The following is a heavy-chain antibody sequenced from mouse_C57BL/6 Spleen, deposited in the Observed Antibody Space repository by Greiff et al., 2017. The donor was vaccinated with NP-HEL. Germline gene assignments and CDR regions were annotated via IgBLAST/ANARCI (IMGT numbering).Heavy chain of an antibody. CDR1: GFTFSDYY. D-gene: IGHD1-1*02. CDR3: ARAPRWAYYFDY. Sequence: EVKLMESEGGLVQPGSSMKLSCTASGFTFSDYYMAWVRQVPEKGLEWVANINYDGSSTYYLDSLKSRFIISRDNAKNILYLQMSSLKSEDTATYYCARAPRWAYYFDYWGQGTTLTVSS. V-gene: IGHV5-16*01. CDR2: INYDGSST. J-gene: IGHJ2*01.